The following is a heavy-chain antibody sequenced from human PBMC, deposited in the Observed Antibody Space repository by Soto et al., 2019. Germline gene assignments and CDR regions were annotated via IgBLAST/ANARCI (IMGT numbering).Heavy chain of an antibody. D-gene: IGHD5-18*01. Sequence: ASVEVSCKASGYTFTGYYMHRVRQAPGQGLEWMGWINPNSGGTNYAQKFQGWVTMTRDTSISTAYMELSRLRSDDTAVYYCARGVDTAMVQYYYYGMDVWGQGTTVTVSS. J-gene: IGHJ6*02. CDR1: GYTFTGYY. CDR3: ARGVDTAMVQYYYYGMDV. V-gene: IGHV1-2*04. CDR2: INPNSGGT.